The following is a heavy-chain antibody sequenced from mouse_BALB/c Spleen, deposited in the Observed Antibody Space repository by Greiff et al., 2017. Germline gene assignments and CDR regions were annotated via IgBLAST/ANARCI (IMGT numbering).Heavy chain of an antibody. D-gene: IGHD1-1*01. CDR1: GYSITSDYA. V-gene: IGHV3-2*02. CDR2: ISYSGST. Sequence: EVQLQESGPGLVKPSQSLSLTCTVTGYSITSDYAWNWIRQFPGNKLEWMGYISYSGSTSYNPSLKSRISITRDTSKNQFFLQLNSVTTEDTATYYCARSGYYGSSYDYFDYWGQGTTLTVSS. CDR3: ARSGYYGSSYDYFDY. J-gene: IGHJ2*01.